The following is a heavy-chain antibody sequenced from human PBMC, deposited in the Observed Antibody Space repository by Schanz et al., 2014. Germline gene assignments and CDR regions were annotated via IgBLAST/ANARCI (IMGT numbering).Heavy chain of an antibody. D-gene: IGHD2-2*01. V-gene: IGHV3-74*01. J-gene: IGHJ3*02. CDR1: GFTFSSYW. CDR3: AKRCSSTSCSHGAFDI. Sequence: EVQLVESGGGLVQPGGSLRLSCAASGFTFSSYWMHWVRQAPGKGLVWVSRINSDGSTTIYADSVKGRFTISRDNAKNTLYLQMNSLRDEDTAMYYCAKRCSSTSCSHGAFDIWGQGTMVTVSS. CDR2: INSDGSTT.